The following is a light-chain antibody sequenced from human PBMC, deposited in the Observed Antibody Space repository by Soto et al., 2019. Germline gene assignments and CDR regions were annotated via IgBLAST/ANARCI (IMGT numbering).Light chain of an antibody. CDR1: QSISSW. CDR3: QQYNSYSGWT. Sequence: DIQMTQSPSTLSASVGDRVTITCRASQSISSWLAWYQQKPGKAPKLLIYDASSLESGVPSRFSGSGSGTEFTLTISSLQPDDFATYYCQQYNSYSGWTFGQGTKVDMK. V-gene: IGKV1-5*01. J-gene: IGKJ1*01. CDR2: DAS.